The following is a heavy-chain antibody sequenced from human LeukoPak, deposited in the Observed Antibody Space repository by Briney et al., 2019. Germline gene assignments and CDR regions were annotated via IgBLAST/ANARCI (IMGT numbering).Heavy chain of an antibody. V-gene: IGHV3-30*18. CDR1: GFSMSVYW. J-gene: IGHJ4*02. CDR3: AQGTWIQLWPLDY. Sequence: GGSLRPSCEASGFSMSVYWMSWVRQAPGKGLEWVAVISYDGSNKYYADSVKGRFTISRDNSKNTLYLQMNSLRAEDTAVYYCAQGTWIQLWPLDYWGQGTLVTVSS. CDR2: ISYDGSNK. D-gene: IGHD5-18*01.